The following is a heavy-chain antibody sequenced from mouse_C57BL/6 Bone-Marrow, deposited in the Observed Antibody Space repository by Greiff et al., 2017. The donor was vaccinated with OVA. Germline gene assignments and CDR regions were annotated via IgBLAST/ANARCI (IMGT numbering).Heavy chain of an antibody. CDR3: ARFRWLLYWYFDV. D-gene: IGHD2-3*01. CDR2: INPYNGGT. V-gene: IGHV1-19*01. CDR1: GYTFTDYY. J-gene: IGHJ1*03. Sequence: EVQLQQSGPVLVKPGASVKMSCKASGYTFTDYYMNWVKQSHGKSLEWIGVINPYNGGTSYNQKFKGKATLTVDKSSSTAYMELNSLTSEDSAVYYCARFRWLLYWYFDVWGTGTTVTVSS.